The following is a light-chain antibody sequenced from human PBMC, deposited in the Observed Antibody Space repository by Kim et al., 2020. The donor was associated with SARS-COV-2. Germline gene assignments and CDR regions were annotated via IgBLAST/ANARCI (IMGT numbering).Light chain of an antibody. J-gene: IGKJ5*01. CDR1: QSVSSSY. Sequence: PGESATLPCRASQSVSSSYLAWYQQKPGQAPRLLIYGASSRATGIPDRFSGSGSGTDFTLTISRLEPEDFAVYYCQQYGSSPLITFGQGTRLEIK. CDR3: QQYGSSPLIT. CDR2: GAS. V-gene: IGKV3-20*01.